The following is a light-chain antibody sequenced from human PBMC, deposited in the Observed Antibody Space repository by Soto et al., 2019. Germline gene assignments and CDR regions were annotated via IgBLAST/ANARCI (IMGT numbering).Light chain of an antibody. Sequence: QSVLTQLASVSGSPGQSITISCTGTSSDVGHYNYVSWYQQHPGNAPKLVIYDVSIRASGVSDRFSGSKSGNTASLTISGLQAEDEADYYCSSYTSSSTRVFGTGTKVTVL. CDR2: DVS. CDR3: SSYTSSSTRV. V-gene: IGLV2-14*03. CDR1: SSDVGHYNY. J-gene: IGLJ1*01.